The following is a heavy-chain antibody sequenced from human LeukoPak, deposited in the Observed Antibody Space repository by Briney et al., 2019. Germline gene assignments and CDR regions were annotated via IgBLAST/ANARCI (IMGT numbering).Heavy chain of an antibody. CDR1: GFTFSSYS. J-gene: IGHJ4*02. D-gene: IGHD3-22*01. CDR3: ARGQLYYDSSGFDY. CDR2: ISSSSSYI. V-gene: IGHV3-21*01. Sequence: GGSLRLSCAAYGFTFSSYSINWVRQAPGKGLEWVSSISSSSSYIYYVDSVKGRFTISRDNAKNSLYLQMNSLRAEDTAVYYCARGQLYYDSSGFDYWGQGTLVTVSS.